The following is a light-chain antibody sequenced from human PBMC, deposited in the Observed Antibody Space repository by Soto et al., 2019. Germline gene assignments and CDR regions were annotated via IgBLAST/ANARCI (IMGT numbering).Light chain of an antibody. CDR2: DND. CDR1: NSNIGNNY. V-gene: IGLV1-51*01. J-gene: IGLJ3*02. Sequence: QSALTQPPSLSAAPGQKVTISCSGSNSNIGNNYVSWYQQLPGTAPKLLIYDNDKRPSGIPDRFSGSRSGTSATLGITGPQAGDEADYYCETWDSSLTAGVFGGGTKLTVL. CDR3: ETWDSSLTAGV.